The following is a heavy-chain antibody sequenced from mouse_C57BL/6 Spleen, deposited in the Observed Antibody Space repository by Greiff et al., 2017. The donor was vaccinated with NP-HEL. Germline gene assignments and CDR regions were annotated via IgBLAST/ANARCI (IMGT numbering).Heavy chain of an antibody. CDR1: GYTFTDYN. J-gene: IGHJ4*01. D-gene: IGHD1-1*01. CDR3: ARGDNYGSSYYAMDY. CDR2: INPNNGGT. Sequence: EVQLHQSGPELVKPGASVKIPCKASGYTFTDYNMDWVKQSHGKSLEWIGDINPNNGGTIYNQQFTGKATLTVDKSSSTAYMELRSLTSEDTAVYYVARGDNYGSSYYAMDYWGQGTSVTVSS. V-gene: IGHV1-18*01.